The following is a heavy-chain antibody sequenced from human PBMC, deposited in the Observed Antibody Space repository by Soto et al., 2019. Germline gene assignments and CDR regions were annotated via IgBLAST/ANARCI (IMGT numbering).Heavy chain of an antibody. Sequence: EVQLLESGGGLVQPGGSLRLSCAASGFTFSSYAMSWVRQAPGKGLEWVSAISGSGGSTYYADSVKGRFTISRDNSKNTLYLQMNSPRAEDTAVYYCANRGYSYGSVDYWGQGTLVTVSS. CDR3: ANRGYSYGSVDY. D-gene: IGHD5-18*01. J-gene: IGHJ4*02. V-gene: IGHV3-23*01. CDR2: ISGSGGST. CDR1: GFTFSSYA.